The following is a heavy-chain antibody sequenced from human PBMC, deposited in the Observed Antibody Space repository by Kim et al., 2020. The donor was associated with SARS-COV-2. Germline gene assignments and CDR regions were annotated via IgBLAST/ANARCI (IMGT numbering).Heavy chain of an antibody. CDR3: ARDLVLRYFDWLPARPRRRRGYYFDY. CDR1: GFTFSSYE. D-gene: IGHD3-9*01. Sequence: GGSLRLSCAASGFTFSSYEMNWVRQAPGKGLEWVSYISSSGSTIYYADSVKGRFTISRDNAKNSLYLQMNSLRAEDTAVYYCARDLVLRYFDWLPARPRRRRGYYFDYWGQGTLVTVSS. J-gene: IGHJ4*02. CDR2: ISSSGSTI. V-gene: IGHV3-48*03.